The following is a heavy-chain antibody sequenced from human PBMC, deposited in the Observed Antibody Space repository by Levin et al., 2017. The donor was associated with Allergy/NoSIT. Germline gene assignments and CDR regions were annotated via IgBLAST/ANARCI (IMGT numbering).Heavy chain of an antibody. CDR2: ISWNSGSI. CDR3: AKARFLVSSWYLDYFDY. Sequence: GGSLRLSCAASGFTFDDYAMHWVRQAPGKGLEWVSGISWNSGSIGYADSVKGRFTISRDNAKNSLYLQMNSLRAEDTALYYCAKARFLVSSWYLDYFDYWGQGTLVTVSS. V-gene: IGHV3-9*01. D-gene: IGHD6-13*01. CDR1: GFTFDDYA. J-gene: IGHJ4*02.